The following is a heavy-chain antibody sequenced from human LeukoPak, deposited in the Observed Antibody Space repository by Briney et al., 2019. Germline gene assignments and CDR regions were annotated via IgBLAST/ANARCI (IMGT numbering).Heavy chain of an antibody. CDR3: ARTEGGGPYAFDI. D-gene: IGHD2-15*01. V-gene: IGHV4-38-2*02. CDR2: IYHSGST. J-gene: IGHJ3*02. CDR1: GYSISSGYY. Sequence: PSETLSLTCTVSGYSISSGYYWGWIRQPPGKGLEWIGSIYHSGSTYYNPSLKSRVTISVDTSKNQFSLKLSSVTAADTAVYYCARTEGGGPYAFDIWGQGTMVTVSS.